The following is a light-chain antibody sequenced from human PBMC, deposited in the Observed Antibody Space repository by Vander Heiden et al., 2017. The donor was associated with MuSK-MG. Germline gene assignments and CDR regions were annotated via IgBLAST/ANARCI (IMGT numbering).Light chain of an antibody. CDR1: QSVSSN. Sequence: EIVMTQSPATLSVSPGERATLSCRASQSVSSNLAWYQQKPGQAPRLLIYGASTRDTGIPARFSGSGYEKEFTLTISSRQSEDFAVYYCQQHNNWPPITFGQGTLLEIK. J-gene: IGKJ5*01. V-gene: IGKV3-15*01. CDR3: QQHNNWPPIT. CDR2: GAS.